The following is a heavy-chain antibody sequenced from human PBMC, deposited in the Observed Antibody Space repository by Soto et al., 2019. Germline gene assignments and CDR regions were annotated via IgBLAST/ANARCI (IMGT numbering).Heavy chain of an antibody. CDR3: ARHAYYYDSRNYYYYGMDV. Sequence: EYLKISCKGSGYSFTSYWISWVRQMPGKGLEWMGRIDPSDSYTNYSPSFQGHVTISADKSISTAYLQWSSLKASDTAMYYCARHAYYYDSRNYYYYGMDVWGQGTTVTVSS. D-gene: IGHD3-22*01. V-gene: IGHV5-10-1*01. CDR1: GYSFTSYW. J-gene: IGHJ6*02. CDR2: IDPSDSYT.